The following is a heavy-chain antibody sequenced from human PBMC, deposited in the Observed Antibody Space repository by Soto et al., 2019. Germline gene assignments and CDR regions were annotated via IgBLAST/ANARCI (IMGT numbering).Heavy chain of an antibody. D-gene: IGHD6-6*01. CDR1: GGTISSYY. CDR3: ARSISARPEADI. J-gene: IGHJ3*02. V-gene: IGHV4-59*01. Sequence: SETLSLTCTASGGTISSYYWSWIRQPPGKGLEWIGYIYYSGNTNYNPSLKSRVTISIDTSKTQFSLKLRSVTGADTALYFCARSISARPEADIWGQGTMVTVSS. CDR2: IYYSGNT.